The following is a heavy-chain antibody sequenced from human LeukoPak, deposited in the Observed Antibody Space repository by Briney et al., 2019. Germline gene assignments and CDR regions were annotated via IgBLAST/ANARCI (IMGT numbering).Heavy chain of an antibody. CDR1: GFTFSSYG. CDR2: ISYDGSNK. CDR3: ASSKGAYYYDSSGYSAVGWLDY. J-gene: IGHJ4*02. D-gene: IGHD3-22*01. V-gene: IGHV3-30*03. Sequence: GRSLRFSCAASGFTFSSYGMHWVRQAPGKGLEWVAVISYDGSNKYYADSVKGRFTISRDNSKNTLYLQMNSLRAEDTAVYYCASSKGAYYYDSSGYSAVGWLDYWGQGTLVTVSS.